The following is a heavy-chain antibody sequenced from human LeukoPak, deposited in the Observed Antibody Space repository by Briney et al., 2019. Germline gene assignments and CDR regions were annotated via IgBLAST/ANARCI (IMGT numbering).Heavy chain of an antibody. V-gene: IGHV3-21*01. J-gene: IGHJ3*02. Sequence: SGGSLRLSCATSGFTFSSYTMNWVRQAPGKGLEWVSSISSSSSYIYYADSVKGRFTISRDNAKNSLYLQMNSLRAEDTAVYYCARGGSTVTTSAFDIWGQGTMVTVSS. CDR1: GFTFSSYT. CDR3: ARGGSTVTTSAFDI. D-gene: IGHD4-17*01. CDR2: ISSSSSYI.